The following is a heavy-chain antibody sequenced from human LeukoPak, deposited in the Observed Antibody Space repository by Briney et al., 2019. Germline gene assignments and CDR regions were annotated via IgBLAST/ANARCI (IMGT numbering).Heavy chain of an antibody. Sequence: GGSLRLSCAASGFTVSSNYMSWVRQAPGKGLEWVSVIYSGGSTYYADSVKGRFTISRDNSKNTLYLQMNSLRAEDTAVYYCARAGYFASEYYFDYWGQGTLVTVSS. CDR1: GFTVSSNY. CDR3: ARAGYFASEYYFDY. D-gene: IGHD3-9*01. V-gene: IGHV3-53*01. J-gene: IGHJ4*02. CDR2: IYSGGST.